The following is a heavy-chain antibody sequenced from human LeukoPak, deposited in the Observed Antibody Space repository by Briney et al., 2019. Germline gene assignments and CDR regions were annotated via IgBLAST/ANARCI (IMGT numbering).Heavy chain of an antibody. CDR2: INSDGSST. J-gene: IGHJ4*02. CDR1: GFTFSSSW. CDR3: ARVMGPYCSGGSCYSAPLDY. D-gene: IGHD2-15*01. Sequence: PGGSLRLSCTASGFTFSSSWIHWVRQAPGKGLVWVSRINSDGSSTSYADSVKGRFTISRDNAKNTLYLQMNSLRAEDTAVYYCARVMGPYCSGGSCYSAPLDYWGQGTLVTVSS. V-gene: IGHV3-74*01.